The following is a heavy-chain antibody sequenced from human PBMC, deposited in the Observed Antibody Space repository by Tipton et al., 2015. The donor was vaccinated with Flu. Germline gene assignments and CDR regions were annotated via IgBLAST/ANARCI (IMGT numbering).Heavy chain of an antibody. CDR2: IYHSGST. CDR1: GGSISSSNW. CDR3: ARDRRARTAAGGVD. Sequence: GSLRLSCAVSGGSISSSNWWSWVRQPPGKGLEWIGEIYHSGSTNYSPSLKSRVTISVDKSKNQFSLKLSSVTAADTAVYYCARDRRARTAAGGVDWGQGTLVTVSS. J-gene: IGHJ4*02. V-gene: IGHV4-4*02. D-gene: IGHD4-23*01.